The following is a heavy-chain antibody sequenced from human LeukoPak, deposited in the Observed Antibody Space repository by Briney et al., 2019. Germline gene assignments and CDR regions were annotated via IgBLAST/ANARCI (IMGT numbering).Heavy chain of an antibody. Sequence: GGSLRLSCAASGFTVSANYISWVRQAPGKGPEWVSVIYYSGNTYYADSVKGRFTISADNSKNTLYLQMNSLRAEDTAVYYCARGILEYSGYDYWGQGTLVTVSS. J-gene: IGHJ4*02. D-gene: IGHD5-12*01. CDR3: ARGILEYSGYDY. CDR1: GFTVSANY. CDR2: IYYSGNT. V-gene: IGHV3-66*01.